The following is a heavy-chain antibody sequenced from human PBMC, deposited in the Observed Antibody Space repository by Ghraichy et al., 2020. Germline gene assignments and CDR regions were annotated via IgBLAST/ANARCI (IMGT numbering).Heavy chain of an antibody. CDR1: GFTFSSYG. J-gene: IGHJ3*02. CDR2: IWYDGSNK. D-gene: IGHD1-26*01. Sequence: GGSLRLSCAASGFTFSSYGMHWVRQAPGKGLEWVAVIWYDGSNKYYADSVKGRFTISRDNSKNTLYLQMNSLRAEDTAVYYCARGGVGAPRRATAFDIWGQGTMVTVSS. CDR3: ARGGVGAPRRATAFDI. V-gene: IGHV3-33*01.